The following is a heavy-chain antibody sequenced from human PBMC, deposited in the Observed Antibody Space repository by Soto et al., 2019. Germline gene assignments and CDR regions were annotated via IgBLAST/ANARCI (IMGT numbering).Heavy chain of an antibody. Sequence: PCGSLILSCAASGFTFSSYSMNWVRQAPGKGLEWVSSISSSSSYIYYADSVKGRFTISRDNAKNSLYLQMNSLRAEDTAVYYCASPLRVGDTGRSDLDEWGLGTLGNGS. CDR1: GFTFSSYS. D-gene: IGHD1-26*01. V-gene: IGHV3-21*01. CDR3: ASPLRVGDTGRSDLDE. CDR2: ISSSSSYI. J-gene: IGHJ4*02.